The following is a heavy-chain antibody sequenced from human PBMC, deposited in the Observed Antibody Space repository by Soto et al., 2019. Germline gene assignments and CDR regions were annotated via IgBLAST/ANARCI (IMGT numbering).Heavy chain of an antibody. CDR3: AKDAMIVVVSSWFDP. CDR1: GFTFSSYG. V-gene: IGHV3-30*18. J-gene: IGHJ5*02. Sequence: GSLRLSCAASGFTFSSYGMHWVRQAPGKGLEWVAVISYDGSNKYYADSVKGRFTISRDNSKNTLYLQMNSLRAEDTAVYYCAKDAMIVVVSSWFDPWGQGTLVTVSS. D-gene: IGHD3-22*01. CDR2: ISYDGSNK.